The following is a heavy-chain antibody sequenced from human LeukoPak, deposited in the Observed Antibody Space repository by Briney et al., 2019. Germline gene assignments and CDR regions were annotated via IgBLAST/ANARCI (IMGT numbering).Heavy chain of an antibody. D-gene: IGHD6-13*01. CDR3: AKSSSSWSYYFNY. CDR2: ITITGGSP. V-gene: IGHV3-23*01. CDR1: RFTFSGYA. J-gene: IGHJ4*02. Sequence: GHLRLSCAASRFTFSGYAMAWVRQAPGKGLEWVSSITITGGSPSYADSVKGRFTVSRDNSKNTLYLQMNSLRAEDTAVYFCAKSSSSWSYYFNYWGQGTLVTVSS.